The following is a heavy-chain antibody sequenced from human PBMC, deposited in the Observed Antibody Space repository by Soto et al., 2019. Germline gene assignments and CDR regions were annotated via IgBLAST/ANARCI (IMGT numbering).Heavy chain of an antibody. V-gene: IGHV4-39*01. CDR3: ARQYYFGSGSYSNRPFDY. Sequence: SETLSFTCTVSGGSISISSYYWGWIRQPPGKGLEWIGSIYYSGNTYYNPSLKSRVTISVDTAKNQFSLKLSSVTAADTAVYYCARQYYFGSGSYSNRPFDYWGQGTLVTVSS. CDR2: IYYSGNT. CDR1: GGSISISSYY. D-gene: IGHD3-10*01. J-gene: IGHJ4*02.